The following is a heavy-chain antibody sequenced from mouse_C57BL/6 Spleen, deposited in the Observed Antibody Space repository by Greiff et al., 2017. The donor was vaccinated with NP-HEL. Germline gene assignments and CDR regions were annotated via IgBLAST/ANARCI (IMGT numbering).Heavy chain of an antibody. J-gene: IGHJ1*03. CDR1: GYTFTSYW. Sequence: QVQLQQPGAELVKPGASVKLSCKASGYTFTSYWMQWVKQRPGQGLEWIGEIDPSDSYTNYNQKFKGKATLTVDTSSSTAYMQLSSLTSEDSAVYYCARSGLRRRTDWYFDVWGTGTTVTVSS. D-gene: IGHD2-4*01. V-gene: IGHV1-50*01. CDR3: ARSGLRRRTDWYFDV. CDR2: IDPSDSYT.